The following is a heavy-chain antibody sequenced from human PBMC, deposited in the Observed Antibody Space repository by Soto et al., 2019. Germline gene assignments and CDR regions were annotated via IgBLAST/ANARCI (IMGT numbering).Heavy chain of an antibody. CDR2: IYYSGGT. CDR1: GGAISSSSYY. J-gene: IGHJ4*02. D-gene: IGHD3-22*01. CDR3: ARHVSPPRVDDSSGYPVCYFDY. V-gene: IGHV4-39*01. Sequence: QLQLQESGPGLVKPSETLSLTCSVSGGAISSSSYYWGWIRQPPGKGMEWIGSIYYSGGTYYNPSLKRPGPLPVDTSTNPFSLKLSSVTSAADTAVYYCARHVSPPRVDDSSGYPVCYFDYWGQGILVTVSS.